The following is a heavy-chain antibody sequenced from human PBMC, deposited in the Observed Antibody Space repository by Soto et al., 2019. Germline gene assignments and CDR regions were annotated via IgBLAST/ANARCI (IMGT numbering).Heavy chain of an antibody. Sequence: SEPLSLTCTVSGGSIGSSRYYWGWIRQPPGKGLEWIGTIYYSGSTYYNPSLKSRVTISVDTSKNQFSLKLSSVTAADTAVYYCARLVVGYCSGGSCYENPYYYYMDVWGKGTTVTVSS. V-gene: IGHV4-39*01. CDR1: GGSIGSSRYY. J-gene: IGHJ6*03. D-gene: IGHD2-15*01. CDR3: ARLVVGYCSGGSCYENPYYYYMDV. CDR2: IYYSGST.